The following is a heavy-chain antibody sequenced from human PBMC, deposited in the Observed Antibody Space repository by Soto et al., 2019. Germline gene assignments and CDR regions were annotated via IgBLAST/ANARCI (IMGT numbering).Heavy chain of an antibody. J-gene: IGHJ4*02. Sequence: EVQLVESGGGLVQPGRSLRLSCAASGFTFDDYAMHWVRQAPGKGLEWVSGISWNSGSIGYADSVKGRFTISRDNAKNSLYLQMNSLRAEDTALYYCAKAPSRGWYGGYFDYWGQGTLVTVSS. V-gene: IGHV3-9*01. CDR3: AKAPSRGWYGGYFDY. CDR1: GFTFDDYA. D-gene: IGHD6-19*01. CDR2: ISWNSGSI.